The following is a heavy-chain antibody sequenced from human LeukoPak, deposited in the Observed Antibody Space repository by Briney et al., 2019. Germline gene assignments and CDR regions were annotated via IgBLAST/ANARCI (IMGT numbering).Heavy chain of an antibody. CDR1: GGSIDSYS. J-gene: IGHJ5*02. Sequence: PSETLSLTCTVSGGSIDSYSWSWIRQPAGKGLEWIGRVYPGGATNYNFLLKSRVTMSLDASKNQFSLSLTSLTAADTAVYYCATYVTGSFSPYFDPWGQGTLVTVSS. CDR2: VYPGGAT. D-gene: IGHD2-21*02. V-gene: IGHV4-4*07. CDR3: ATYVTGSFSPYFDP.